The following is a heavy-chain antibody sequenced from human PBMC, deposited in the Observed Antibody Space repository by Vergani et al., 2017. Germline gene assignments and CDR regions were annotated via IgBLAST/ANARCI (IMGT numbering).Heavy chain of an antibody. CDR3: AKMGTGFISTSCYRS. D-gene: IGHD2-2*02. Sequence: EVQLLESGGGLVQPGGSLRLSCAASGFTFSSYAMSWVRQAPGKGLEWVSAISGSGGSTYYADSVKGRFTISRDNSKNTLYLQMNSLRAEDTAVYYCAKMGTGFISTSCYRSWDPGTLVSVSS. J-gene: IGHJ5*02. V-gene: IGHV3-23*01. CDR1: GFTFSSYA. CDR2: ISGSGGST.